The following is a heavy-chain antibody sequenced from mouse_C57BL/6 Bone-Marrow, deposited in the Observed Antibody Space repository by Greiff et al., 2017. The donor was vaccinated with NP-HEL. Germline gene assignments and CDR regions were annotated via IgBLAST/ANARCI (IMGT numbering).Heavy chain of an antibody. CDR3: ARYYYGSSYDYFDY. Sequence: EVQLQQSGPELVKPGASVKISCKAPGYTFTDYYMNWVKQSHGKSLEWIGDINPNNGGTSYNQKFKGKATLTVDKSSSTAYMELRSLTSEDSAVYYCARYYYGSSYDYFDYWGQGTTLTVSS. CDR1: GYTFTDYY. V-gene: IGHV1-26*01. D-gene: IGHD1-1*01. CDR2: INPNNGGT. J-gene: IGHJ2*01.